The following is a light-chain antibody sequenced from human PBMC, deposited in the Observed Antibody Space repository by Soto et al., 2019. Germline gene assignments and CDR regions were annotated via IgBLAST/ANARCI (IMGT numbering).Light chain of an antibody. Sequence: IQLTQSPPSLSASVGDRVTITCRASQDIAIYLAWYQQKPGEAPNLLIHTASTLHGGVPSRFSGSGYWTDFTLTITGQQAEDFATYCCQQTRSYPSNFSGGTKVDIK. CDR3: QQTRSYPSN. CDR1: QDIAIY. CDR2: TAS. J-gene: IGKJ4*01. V-gene: IGKV1-9*01.